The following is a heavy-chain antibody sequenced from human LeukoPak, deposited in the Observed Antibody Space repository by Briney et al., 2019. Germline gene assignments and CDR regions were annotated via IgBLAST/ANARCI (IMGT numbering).Heavy chain of an antibody. V-gene: IGHV3-66*03. CDR1: GFAVSSNY. J-gene: IGHJ6*03. Sequence: GGSLRLSCAASGFAVSSNYMSWVRQAPGKGLEWVSVIYSCGSTYYADSVKGRFTISRDNSKNTLYLQMNSLRAEDTAVYYCARDITSRAYSGGSCYLDYYYYMDVWGKGTTVTASS. D-gene: IGHD2-15*01. CDR2: IYSCGST. CDR3: ARDITSRAYSGGSCYLDYYYYMDV.